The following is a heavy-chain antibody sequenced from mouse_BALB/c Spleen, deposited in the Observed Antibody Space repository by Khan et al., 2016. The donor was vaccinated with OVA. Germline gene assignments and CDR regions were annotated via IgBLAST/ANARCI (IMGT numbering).Heavy chain of an antibody. Sequence: EVELVESGGGLVKPGGSLKLSCAASGFTFSSYTMSWVRQTPEKRLEWVATISSGGSYTYYPDSVKGRFTISRDNATNTLYLQMSRLKSEDTVMYYCTRLANWDFDYWGQGTTLTVSS. J-gene: IGHJ2*01. V-gene: IGHV5-6-4*01. D-gene: IGHD4-1*01. CDR2: ISSGGSYT. CDR3: TRLANWDFDY. CDR1: GFTFSSYT.